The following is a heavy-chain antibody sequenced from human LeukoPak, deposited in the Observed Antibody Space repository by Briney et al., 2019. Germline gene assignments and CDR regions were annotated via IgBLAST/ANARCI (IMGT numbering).Heavy chain of an antibody. D-gene: IGHD2-2*01. CDR3: ARAPMVAYCSSTSCYGRGNWFDP. Sequence: SETLSLTCAVYGGSFSGYYWSWIRQPPGKGLEWIGEINHSGSTNYNPSLKSRVTISVDTSKNQFSLKLSSVTAADTAVYYCARAPMVAYCSSTSCYGRGNWFDPWGQGILVTVSS. CDR1: GGSFSGYY. J-gene: IGHJ5*02. CDR2: INHSGST. V-gene: IGHV4-34*01.